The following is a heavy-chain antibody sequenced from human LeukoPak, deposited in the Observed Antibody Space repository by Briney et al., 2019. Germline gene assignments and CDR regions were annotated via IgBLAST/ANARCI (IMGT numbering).Heavy chain of an antibody. CDR1: GFTFSSYA. V-gene: IGHV3-23*01. D-gene: IGHD6-19*01. Sequence: GGSLRLSCAASGFTFSSYAMTWVRQAPGRGLEWVSAISGSAGSTYYADSVKGRFTISRDNSKNTLYLQMNSLRAEDTAVYYCEKDQRSGWYGNWGQGTLVTVSS. CDR3: EKDQRSGWYGN. J-gene: IGHJ4*02. CDR2: ISGSAGST.